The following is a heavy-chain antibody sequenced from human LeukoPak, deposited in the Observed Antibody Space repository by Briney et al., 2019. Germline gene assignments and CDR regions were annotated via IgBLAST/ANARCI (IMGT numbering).Heavy chain of an antibody. CDR3: ARDIASCSDTTCYDIRFDS. CDR2: INWNSDSI. V-gene: IGHV3-9*01. D-gene: IGHD2-15*01. Sequence: PGRSLRLSCAVSGFTFDDYAMHWVRQVPGKGLEWVSGINWNSDSIGYADSVKGRFTTSRDNARTSLYLQMNSLRAEDTAVYYCARDIASCSDTTCYDIRFDSWGQGTLVTVSS. J-gene: IGHJ5*01. CDR1: GFTFDDYA.